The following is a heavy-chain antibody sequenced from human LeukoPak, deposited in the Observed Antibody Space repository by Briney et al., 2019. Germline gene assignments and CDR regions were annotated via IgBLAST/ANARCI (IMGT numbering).Heavy chain of an antibody. Sequence: GGSLRLSCAASEFTFGNYWVSWVRQVPGKGPEWVANIRQDGNEFYYVDSVKGRFTVSRDNAKNSLSLQMNSLRADDTAVYYCAKSGRNDDSAYYFADNWGQGTLVTVSS. V-gene: IGHV3-7*01. CDR3: AKSGRNDDSAYYFADN. J-gene: IGHJ4*02. CDR2: IRQDGNEF. CDR1: EFTFGNYW. D-gene: IGHD3-22*01.